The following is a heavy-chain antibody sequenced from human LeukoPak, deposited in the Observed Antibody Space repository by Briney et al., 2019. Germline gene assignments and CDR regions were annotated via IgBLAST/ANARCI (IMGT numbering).Heavy chain of an antibody. J-gene: IGHJ3*02. V-gene: IGHV3-21*01. CDR1: GYTFSHYS. D-gene: IGHD3-16*02. Sequence: PGGSLRLSCAASGYTFSHYSVNWDRQAPGKGLEWVSSISSTSDYIYYADSVKGRFTISRDNTKSSLYLQMNSPRAEDTAVYYCVSGNDPDSTWENYRLDAFDIWGQGTTVIVSS. CDR3: VSGNDPDSTWENYRLDAFDI. CDR2: ISSTSDYI.